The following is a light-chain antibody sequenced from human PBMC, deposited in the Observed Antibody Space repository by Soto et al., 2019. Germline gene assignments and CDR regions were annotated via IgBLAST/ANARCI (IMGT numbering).Light chain of an antibody. V-gene: IGKV3-15*01. CDR3: QQYNNWPPIT. CDR1: QSVSSN. Sequence: EIVMTQSPATLSVSPCETATLSCRSSQSVSSNLAWYQQKPGQAPRLLIYDASTRATGIPARFSGSGSGTEFTLTISSLQSEDFAVYYCQQYNNWPPITFGQGTRWRL. CDR2: DAS. J-gene: IGKJ5*01.